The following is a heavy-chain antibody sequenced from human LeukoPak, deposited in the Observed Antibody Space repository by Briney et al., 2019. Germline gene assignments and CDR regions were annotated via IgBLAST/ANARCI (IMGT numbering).Heavy chain of an antibody. V-gene: IGHV3-7*03. J-gene: IGHJ4*02. D-gene: IGHD6-13*01. CDR1: GFTFSSYW. CDR2: IKQDGSEK. CDR3: AKAHSSSWYYFGD. Sequence: GGSLRLSCAASGFTFSSYWMSWVRQAPGKGLEWVANIKQDGSEKYYVDSVKGRFTISRDNSKNTLYLQMNSLRVEDTAVYYCAKAHSSSWYYFGDWGQGSLVTVSS.